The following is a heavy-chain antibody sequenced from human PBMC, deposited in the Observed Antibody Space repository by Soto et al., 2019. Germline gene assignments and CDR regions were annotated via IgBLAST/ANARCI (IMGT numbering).Heavy chain of an antibody. Sequence: ASVKVSSKASGYTFTSYGISWVRQAPGQGLEWMGWISAYNGNTNYAQKLQGRVTITADTSTSTAYMELSSLRSEDTAVYYCAVNYYDSSGYPAIWGQGTLVTVSS. D-gene: IGHD3-22*01. CDR1: GYTFTSYG. CDR2: ISAYNGNT. CDR3: AVNYYDSSGYPAI. J-gene: IGHJ4*02. V-gene: IGHV1-18*01.